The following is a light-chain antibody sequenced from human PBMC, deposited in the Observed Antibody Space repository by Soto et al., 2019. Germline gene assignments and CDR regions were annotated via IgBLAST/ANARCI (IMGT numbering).Light chain of an antibody. CDR1: SSDVGSYNY. Sequence: QSVLTQPASVSGSPGQSITIFCTGTSSDVGSYNYVSWYQQHPGRAPKLMIYDVSSRPSGVSNRFSGSKSGNTASLTISGLQAEDEADYFCTSYTSSGTYVFGTGTKLTVL. V-gene: IGLV2-14*03. CDR2: DVS. J-gene: IGLJ1*01. CDR3: TSYTSSGTYV.